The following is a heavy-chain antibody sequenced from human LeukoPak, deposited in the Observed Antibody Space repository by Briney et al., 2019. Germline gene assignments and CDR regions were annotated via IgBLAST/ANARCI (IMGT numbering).Heavy chain of an antibody. CDR3: AKGGRYSSGLGNWFDP. D-gene: IGHD6-19*01. CDR1: RFTFSSYG. CDR2: IRYDGSNK. J-gene: IGHJ5*02. Sequence: GGSLRLSCAASRFTFSSYGMHWVRQAPGKGLEWVAFIRYDGSNKYYADSVKGRFTISRDNSKNTLYLQMNSLRAEDTAVYYCAKGGRYSSGLGNWFDPWGQGTLVTVSS. V-gene: IGHV3-30*02.